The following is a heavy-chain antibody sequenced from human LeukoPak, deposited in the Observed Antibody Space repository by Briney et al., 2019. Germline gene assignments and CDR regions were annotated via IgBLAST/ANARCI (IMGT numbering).Heavy chain of an antibody. CDR1: GGTFSSYA. V-gene: IGHV1-69*01. D-gene: IGHD5-18*01. CDR2: IIPIFGTA. CDR3: ARCIDTAMAHHDAFDI. Sequence: GSSVKISCKASGGTFSSYAISWVRQAPGQGLEWMGGIIPIFGTANYAQKFQGRVTITADESTSTAYMELSSLRSEDTAVYYCARCIDTAMAHHDAFDIWGQGTMVTVSS. J-gene: IGHJ3*02.